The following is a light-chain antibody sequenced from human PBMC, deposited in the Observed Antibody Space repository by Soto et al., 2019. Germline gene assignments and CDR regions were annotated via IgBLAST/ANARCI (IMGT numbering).Light chain of an antibody. CDR1: SSDVGGYNY. J-gene: IGLJ2*01. Sequence: QSVLTQPASVSASPGQSITISCTGTSSDVGGYNYVSWYQQHPGKAPKLMIYDVSNRPSGVSNRFSGSKSGNTACLTISGLQAEDEAHYYCSSYTSSSTVVFGGGTKVTVL. V-gene: IGLV2-14*01. CDR2: DVS. CDR3: SSYTSSSTVV.